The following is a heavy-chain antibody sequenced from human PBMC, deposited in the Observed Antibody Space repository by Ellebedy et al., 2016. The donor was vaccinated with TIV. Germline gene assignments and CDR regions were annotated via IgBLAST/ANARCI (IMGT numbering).Heavy chain of an antibody. J-gene: IGHJ4*01. V-gene: IGHV4-61*02. CDR1: GASISSGSHY. CDR2: MYISGTT. D-gene: IGHD2-2*01. CDR3: ARMDYTSSPFDV. Sequence: LRLXXQVSGASISSGSHYWSWIWKPAGKGLEWIGRMYISGTTNYNPSLKGRVTMSIDSAKNQLSLKMNSVTAADTAIFYCARMDYTSSPFDVWGHGTLVTVSS.